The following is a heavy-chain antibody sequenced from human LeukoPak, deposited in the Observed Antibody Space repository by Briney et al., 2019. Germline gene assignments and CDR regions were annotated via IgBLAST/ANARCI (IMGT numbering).Heavy chain of an antibody. D-gene: IGHD3-10*01. J-gene: IGHJ4*02. Sequence: GGSLRLSCAASGFTVSNTYMNWVRQAPGKGLEWVSIIYSGGATYYADSVKGRFTIFRDDSKNTLHLLMNSLRTDDTAVYFCARDLGTTMIRGVFDYWGQGTQVTVSS. CDR3: ARDLGTTMIRGVFDY. CDR1: GFTVSNTY. CDR2: IYSGGAT. V-gene: IGHV3-53*01.